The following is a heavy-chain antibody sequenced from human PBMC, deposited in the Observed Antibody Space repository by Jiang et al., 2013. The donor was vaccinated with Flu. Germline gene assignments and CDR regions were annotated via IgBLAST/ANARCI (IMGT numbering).Heavy chain of an antibody. Sequence: YGPGLVKPSQTLSLTCAVSGGSISSGGYSWSWIRQPPGKGLEWIGYIYHSGSTYYNPSLKSRVTISVDRSKNQFSLKLSSVTAADTAVYYCARGHSSSWYTFDYWGQGTLVTVSS. CDR3: ARGHSSSWYTFDY. CDR2: IYHSGST. V-gene: IGHV4-30-2*01. J-gene: IGHJ4*02. CDR1: GGSISSGGYS. D-gene: IGHD6-13*01.